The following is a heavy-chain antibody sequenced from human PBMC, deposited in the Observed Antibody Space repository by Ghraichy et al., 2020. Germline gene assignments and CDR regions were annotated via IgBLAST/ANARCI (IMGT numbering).Heavy chain of an antibody. J-gene: IGHJ4*02. V-gene: IGHV4-4*07. CDR1: GCSISSYY. CDR2: IYPSGST. D-gene: IGHD1-26*01. Sequence: SETLSLTCTVSGCSISSYYWSWIRQPAGKGLEWIGRIYPSGSTNYNPSLNSRVTMSVDTSKNQFSLKLSSVTAADTAVYYCARDRGRGYYFDYWGQGTLVTVSS. CDR3: ARDRGRGYYFDY.